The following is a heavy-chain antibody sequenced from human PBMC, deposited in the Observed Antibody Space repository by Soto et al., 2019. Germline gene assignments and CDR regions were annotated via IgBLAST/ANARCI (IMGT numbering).Heavy chain of an antibody. Sequence: GGSLRLSCAASGFSLRNFGMNWVRQAPGKGLEWVAIIWFDGSNKYYTDSVKGRFTISRDNSKNTLYLQMNSLRAEDTAVYYCARGLYYNESGLLYGMDVWGQGTSVTVSS. CDR1: GFSLRNFG. CDR3: ARGLYYNESGLLYGMDV. CDR2: IWFDGSNK. V-gene: IGHV3-33*08. D-gene: IGHD3-10*01. J-gene: IGHJ6*02.